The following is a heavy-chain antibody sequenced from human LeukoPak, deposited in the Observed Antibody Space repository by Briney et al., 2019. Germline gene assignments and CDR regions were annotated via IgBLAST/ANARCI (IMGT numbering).Heavy chain of an antibody. D-gene: IGHD5-12*01. CDR1: GGSISSGDYY. CDR3: ARGSDYEGAFDI. V-gene: IGHV4-30-4*01. Sequence: SETLSLTCTVSGGSISSGDYYWSWIRQPPGKGLEWIGYIYYSGSTYYNPSLKSRVTISVDTSKNQFSLKLSSVTAADTAVYYCARGSDYEGAFDIWGQGTMVTASS. CDR2: IYYSGST. J-gene: IGHJ3*02.